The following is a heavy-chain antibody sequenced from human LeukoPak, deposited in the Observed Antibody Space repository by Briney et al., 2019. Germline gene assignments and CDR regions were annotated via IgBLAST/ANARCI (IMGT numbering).Heavy chain of an antibody. Sequence: SETLSLTCAVYGGSFSGYYWSWIRQPPGKGLEWIGEINHSGSTNYNPSLKSRVTISVDTSKNQFSLKLSSVTAADTAVYYCARGFPPHQAYNYYYYYMDVWGKGTTVTVS. J-gene: IGHJ6*03. CDR3: ARGFPPHQAYNYYYYYMDV. CDR1: GGSFSGYY. D-gene: IGHD2-2*02. CDR2: INHSGST. V-gene: IGHV4-34*01.